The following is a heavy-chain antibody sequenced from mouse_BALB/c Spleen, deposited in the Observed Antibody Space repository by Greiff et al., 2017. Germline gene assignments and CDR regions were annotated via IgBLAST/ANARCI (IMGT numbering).Heavy chain of an antibody. Sequence: DVQLVESGPSLVKPSQTLSITCSVTGDSITSGYWNWIRKFPGNKLEYMGYISYSGSTYYNPSLKSRISITRDTSKNQYYLQLNSVTTEDTATYYCARSYYDYDEDFADWGQGTLVTVSA. CDR2: ISYSGST. CDR3: ARSYYDYDEDFAD. V-gene: IGHV3-8*02. CDR1: GDSITSGY. J-gene: IGHJ3*01. D-gene: IGHD2-4*01.